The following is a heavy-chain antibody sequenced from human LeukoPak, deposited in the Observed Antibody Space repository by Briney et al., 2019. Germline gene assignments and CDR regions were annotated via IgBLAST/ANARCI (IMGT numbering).Heavy chain of an antibody. J-gene: IGHJ3*02. CDR2: INPSGGST. V-gene: IGHV1-46*01. CDR1: GYTFTSYY. CDR3: ARGYCSSTSCYTADDAFDI. Sequence: ASVKVSCIASGYTFTSYYMHWVRQAPGLRLEGMGMINPSGGSTSYAQKFQGRVTMTRDTSTSTVYMKLSSLRSEDTAVYYCARGYCSSTSCYTADDAFDIWGQGTMVTVSS. D-gene: IGHD2-2*02.